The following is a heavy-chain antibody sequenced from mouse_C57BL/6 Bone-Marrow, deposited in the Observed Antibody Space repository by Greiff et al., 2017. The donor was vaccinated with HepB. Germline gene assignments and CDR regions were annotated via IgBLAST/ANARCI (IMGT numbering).Heavy chain of an antibody. CDR2: IYPRSGNT. J-gene: IGHJ2*01. CDR1: GYTFTSYG. Sequence: VKLQESGAELARPGASVKLSCKASGYTFTSYGMSWVKQRTGQGLEWIGEIYPRSGNTYYNEKFKGKATLTADKSSSTAYMELRSLTSEDSAVYFCARFELLRSNLFDYWGQGTTLTVSS. CDR3: ARFELLRSNLFDY. V-gene: IGHV1-81*01. D-gene: IGHD1-1*01.